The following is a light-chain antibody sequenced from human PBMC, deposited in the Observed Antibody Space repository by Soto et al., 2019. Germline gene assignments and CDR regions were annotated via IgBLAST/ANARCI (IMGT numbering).Light chain of an antibody. V-gene: IGLV2-14*01. CDR2: DVS. Sequence: QSALTQPASVSGSPGQSITISCTGTSSDVGGYNYVSWYQQHPGKAPKLMIYDVSERPSGVSDRFSASKSGNTASLIISGLQAEGEADYYCSSFTSDSSHYVFGSGTKVTVL. CDR1: SSDVGGYNY. J-gene: IGLJ1*01. CDR3: SSFTSDSSHYV.